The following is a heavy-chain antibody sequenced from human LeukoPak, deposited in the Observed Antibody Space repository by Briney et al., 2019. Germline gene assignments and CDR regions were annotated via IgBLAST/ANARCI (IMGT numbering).Heavy chain of an antibody. D-gene: IGHD5-24*01. CDR1: GGTFSSYA. CDR3: ASSEMATIDYYYMDV. J-gene: IGHJ6*03. Sequence: SVKVSCKASGGTFSSYAISWVRQAPGQGLEWMGGIIPIFGTANYAQKFQGRVTITTDESTSTAYMELSSLRSEDTAVYYCASSEMATIDYYYMDVWGKGTTVTVSS. CDR2: IIPIFGTA. V-gene: IGHV1-69*05.